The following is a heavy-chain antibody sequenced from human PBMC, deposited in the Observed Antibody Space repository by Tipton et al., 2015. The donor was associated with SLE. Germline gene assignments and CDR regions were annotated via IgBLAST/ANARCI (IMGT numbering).Heavy chain of an antibody. D-gene: IGHD6-19*01. V-gene: IGHV4-38-2*02. CDR2: IYHTGST. J-gene: IGHJ1*01. CDR1: GYSVSTGYY. Sequence: LRLSCTVSGYSVSTGYYWAWIRQSPGKGLEWVGSIYHTGSTYYNPSLKSRVTISLDTSKNQFSLKLSSVTAADTAVYYCARDGSQWLAAYFHHWGQGTLVTVSS. CDR3: ARDGSQWLAAYFHH.